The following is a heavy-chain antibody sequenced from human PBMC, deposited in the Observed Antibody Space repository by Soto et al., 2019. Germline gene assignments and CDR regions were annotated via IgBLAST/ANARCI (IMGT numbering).Heavy chain of an antibody. CDR1: GGSFSGYY. V-gene: IGHV4-34*01. CDR3: ARQSITAAGRNFPRGWFDP. J-gene: IGHJ5*02. D-gene: IGHD6-13*01. Sequence: SETLSLTCAVYGGSFSGYYWSWMRQAPGKGLEWIGEINHSGSTNYNPSLKSRVTISVDTSKNQFSLQLNSVTAEDTAVYYCARQSITAAGRNFPRGWFDPWGQGTLVTVSS. CDR2: INHSGST.